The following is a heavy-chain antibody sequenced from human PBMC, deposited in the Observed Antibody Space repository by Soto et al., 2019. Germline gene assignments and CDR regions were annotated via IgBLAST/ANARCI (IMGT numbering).Heavy chain of an antibody. D-gene: IGHD2-21*01. CDR3: ADGGEWSYNCGY. CDR2: ISIGGQNT. V-gene: IGHV3-23*01. CDR1: GFSFSNYA. J-gene: IGHJ4*02. Sequence: EVKLLESGGGLVQPGGSLRLSCAASGFSFSNYAMCWVRQGPGTGLDWVSGISIGGQNTYYAVSVKGRYTISRDNSKTTLYLHMNTLRAADTAVYYCADGGEWSYNCGYCGQGTLFTFS.